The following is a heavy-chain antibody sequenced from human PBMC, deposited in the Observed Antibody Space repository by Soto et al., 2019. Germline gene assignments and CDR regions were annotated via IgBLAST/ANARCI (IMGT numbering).Heavy chain of an antibody. CDR2: INPYDSDT. D-gene: IGHD3-16*01. CDR1: GYSFTNYW. Sequence: GESLKISCQDSGYSFTNYWIAWVRQMPGKGLEWMGIINPYDSDTRYSPSFQGQVTISVDKSITTAYLQWSSLKASDTAVYYCARFGGPDLTHNRFDLWGQGTLVTVSS. CDR3: ARFGGPDLTHNRFDL. V-gene: IGHV5-51*01. J-gene: IGHJ5*01.